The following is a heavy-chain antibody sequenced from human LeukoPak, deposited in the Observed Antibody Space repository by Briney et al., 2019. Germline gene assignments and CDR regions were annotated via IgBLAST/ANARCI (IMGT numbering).Heavy chain of an antibody. V-gene: IGHV3-21*01. D-gene: IGHD3-22*01. CDR2: ISSSSSYI. CDR1: GFTFSSYS. J-gene: IGHJ4*02. Sequence: GGSLRLSCAASGFTFSSYSMNWVRQAPGKGLEWVSSISSSSSYIYYADSVKGRFTISRDNAKNSLYLQMNSLRAEDTAVYYCARERSSYYDSSDYWGQGTLVTVSS. CDR3: ARERSSYYDSSDY.